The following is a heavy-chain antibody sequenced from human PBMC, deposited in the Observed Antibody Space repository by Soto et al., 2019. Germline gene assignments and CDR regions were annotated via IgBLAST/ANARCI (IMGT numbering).Heavy chain of an antibody. CDR2: IDPSGSYT. CDR1: GYTFSNNW. J-gene: IGHJ6*02. D-gene: IGHD3-16*01. Sequence: GESLKISCQGFGYTFSNNWNSLVRPKPGKGLGGVGKIDPSGSYTDYSPSFQGHVSLSVDKSVSTAYLQRSSLKASDSAIYDCARNMITFGGTPTSSEGDFGMDVWGHGTAVTVSS. V-gene: IGHV5-10-1*01. CDR3: ARNMITFGGTPTSSEGDFGMDV.